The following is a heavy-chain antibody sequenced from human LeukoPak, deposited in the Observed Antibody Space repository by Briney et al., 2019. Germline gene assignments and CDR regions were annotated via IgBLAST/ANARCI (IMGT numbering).Heavy chain of an antibody. CDR1: GFTLSSYS. D-gene: IGHD1-1*01. J-gene: IGHJ4*02. CDR2: ISSSSSYI. V-gene: IGHV3-21*01. CDR3: ATPTAGTWHFDY. Sequence: PGGSLRLSCAASGFTLSSYSMNWVRQAPGKGLEWVSSISSSSSYIYYADSVKGRFTISRDNAKNSLYLQMNSLRAEDTAVYYCATPTAGTWHFDYWGEGTLVTVSS.